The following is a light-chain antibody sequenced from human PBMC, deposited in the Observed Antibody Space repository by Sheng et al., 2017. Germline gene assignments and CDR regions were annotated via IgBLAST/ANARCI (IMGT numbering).Light chain of an antibody. CDR3: QQTYGTVWA. Sequence: DIQMDQSPSSLSASVGDRVTITCRASQNINNFLNWYQQKPGRAPSLLIYAASSLQSAVPSRFSGSGSGTDFTLTISSLQPEDFAIYYCQQTYGTVWAFGQGTKVEIK. CDR2: AAS. V-gene: IGKV1-39*01. CDR1: QNINNF. J-gene: IGKJ1*01.